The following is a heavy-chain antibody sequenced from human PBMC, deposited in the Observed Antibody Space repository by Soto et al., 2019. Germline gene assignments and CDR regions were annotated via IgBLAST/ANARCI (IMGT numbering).Heavy chain of an antibody. CDR3: ARAFTFIFDHFADMRWNFDP. Sequence: KPSETLSLTWTVTGGSINTYYWSWIRQSAGKGLEWIGRVYTTGSTKDNPSLKRRGTISVDTSRNQFCLSRRSVPAADTAVYYCARAFTFIFDHFADMRWNFDPWGQGTLVTVSS. D-gene: IGHD3-3*02. J-gene: IGHJ5*02. CDR2: VYTTGST. CDR1: GGSINTYY. V-gene: IGHV4-4*07.